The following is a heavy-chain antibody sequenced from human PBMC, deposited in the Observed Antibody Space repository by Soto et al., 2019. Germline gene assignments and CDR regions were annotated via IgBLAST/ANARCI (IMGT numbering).Heavy chain of an antibody. D-gene: IGHD1-26*01. CDR2: IYFSGNT. V-gene: IGHV4-39*01. CDR3: ARHPLHRVGASISAFDI. CDR1: DDSITSSTFY. Sequence: HLQLQESGPGLVKPSETLSLTCTVSDDSITSSTFYWGWIRQSPGKGLEWIGSIYFSGNTYYNPSLKSRVNISVDTSKNQFSLNLNSVTAADTAVYYCARHPLHRVGASISAFDIWGQGTVVTVSS. J-gene: IGHJ3*02.